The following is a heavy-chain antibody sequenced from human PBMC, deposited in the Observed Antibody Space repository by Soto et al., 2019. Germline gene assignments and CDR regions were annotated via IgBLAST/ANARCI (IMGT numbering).Heavy chain of an antibody. CDR3: ASRYGGALDY. J-gene: IGHJ4*02. Sequence: QVQLQESGPGLVKPSETLSLTCTVSGGSISSYYWSWIRQPPGKGLEWIGYIYYSGSTSYHPSLKSRVTISVDTSKNQFSLKLSSVTAADTAVYYCASRYGGALDYWGQGTLVTVSS. D-gene: IGHD4-17*01. CDR1: GGSISSYY. CDR2: IYYSGST. V-gene: IGHV4-59*08.